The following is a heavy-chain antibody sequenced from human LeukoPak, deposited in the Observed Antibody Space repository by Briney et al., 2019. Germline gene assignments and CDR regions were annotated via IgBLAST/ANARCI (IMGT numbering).Heavy chain of an antibody. V-gene: IGHV3-23*01. D-gene: IGHD3-22*01. CDR2: ISGSGGST. CDR1: GITFTKAW. CDR3: AKDLDSSGYYWDFSDY. J-gene: IGHJ4*02. Sequence: GGSLRLSCAASGITFTKAWMSWVRQAPGKGLEWVSAISGSGGSTYYADSVKGRFTISRDNSKNTLYLQMNSLRAEDTAVYYCAKDLDSSGYYWDFSDYWGQGTLVTVSS.